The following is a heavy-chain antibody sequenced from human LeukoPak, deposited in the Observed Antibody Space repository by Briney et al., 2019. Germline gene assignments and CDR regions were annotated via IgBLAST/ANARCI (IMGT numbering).Heavy chain of an antibody. CDR1: GFTFADYS. CDR2: ISSSSSYI. V-gene: IGHV3-21*01. CDR3: ARGGSWSFYYYYGMDV. D-gene: IGHD6-13*01. Sequence: GGSLRLSCAASGFTFADYSMNWVRQAPGKGLEWVSSISSSSSYIFYADSVKGRFTISRDNARNSLFLQMNSLRAEDTAVYYCARGGSWSFYYYYGMDVWGQGTTVTVSS. J-gene: IGHJ6*02.